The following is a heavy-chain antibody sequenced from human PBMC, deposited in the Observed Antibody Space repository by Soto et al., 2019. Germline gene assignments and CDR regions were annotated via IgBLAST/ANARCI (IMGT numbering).Heavy chain of an antibody. V-gene: IGHV4-39*01. Sequence: PSETLSLTCTVSGGSISSSSYYWGWIRQPPGKGLEWIGSIYYSGSTYYNPSLKSRVTISVDTSKNQFSLKLSSVTAADTAVYYCAADMAAAGPSGYNWFDPWGQGTLVTVSS. CDR3: AADMAAAGPSGYNWFDP. CDR2: IYYSGST. J-gene: IGHJ5*02. D-gene: IGHD6-13*01. CDR1: GGSISSSSYY.